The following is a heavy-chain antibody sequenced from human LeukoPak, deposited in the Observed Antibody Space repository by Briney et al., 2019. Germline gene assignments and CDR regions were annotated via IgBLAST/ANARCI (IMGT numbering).Heavy chain of an antibody. V-gene: IGHV3-23*01. CDR2: ISGSGGST. Sequence: GGSLRLSCAASGFTFSSYAMSGVRQAPGKGLEWVSAISGSGGSTYYADSVKGRFTISRDNSKNTLYLQMNSLRAEDTAVYFCAKDSPIYGDCHFDYWGQGTLVTVSS. CDR3: AKDSPIYGDCHFDY. D-gene: IGHD4-17*01. CDR1: GFTFSSYA. J-gene: IGHJ4*02.